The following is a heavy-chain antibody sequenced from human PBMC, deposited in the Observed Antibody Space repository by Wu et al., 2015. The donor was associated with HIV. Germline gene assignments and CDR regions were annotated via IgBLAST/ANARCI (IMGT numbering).Heavy chain of an antibody. J-gene: IGHJ5*02. V-gene: IGHV1-69*13. CDR1: GYTFTSYG. CDR3: ARESSSWYYWFDP. CDR2: IIPIFGTP. D-gene: IGHD6-13*01. Sequence: QVQLVQSGAEVKKPGASVKVSCKASGYTFTSYGISWVRQAPGQGLEWMGAIIPIFGTPRYAQKFQGRVTILADASTRTAYMEMSSLRSDDTAVYYCARESSSWYYWFDPWGQGTLVTVSS.